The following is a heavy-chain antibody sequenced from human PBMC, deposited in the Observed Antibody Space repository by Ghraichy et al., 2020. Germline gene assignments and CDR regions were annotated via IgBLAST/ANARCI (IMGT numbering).Heavy chain of an antibody. CDR1: GGSFSGYY. CDR3: ARDAR. V-gene: IGHV4-34*01. Sequence: SQTLSLTCAVYGGSFSGYYWSWIRQPPGKGLEWIGEINHSGSTNYNPSLKSRVTISVDTSKNQFSLKLSSVTAADTAVYYCARDARWGQGTLVTVSS. J-gene: IGHJ4*02. CDR2: INHSGST.